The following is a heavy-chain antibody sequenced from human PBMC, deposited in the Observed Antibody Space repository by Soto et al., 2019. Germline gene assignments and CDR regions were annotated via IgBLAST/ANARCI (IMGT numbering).Heavy chain of an antibody. CDR1: GGSISNYY. V-gene: IGHV4-59*01. D-gene: IGHD6-19*01. Sequence: QVQLQESGPGLVKPSETLSLTCTVSGGSISNYYWSWIRQPPGKGLEWIGYIYYSGSTNYNPSLRCRVTISVDTSKNHFSRKLSSVTAADTAVYYCARSSSGLGWFYLDYWGQGTLVTVSS. CDR2: IYYSGST. J-gene: IGHJ4*02. CDR3: ARSSSGLGWFYLDY.